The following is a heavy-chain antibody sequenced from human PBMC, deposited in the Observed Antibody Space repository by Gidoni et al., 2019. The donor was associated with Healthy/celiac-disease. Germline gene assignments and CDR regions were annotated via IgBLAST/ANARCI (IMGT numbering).Heavy chain of an antibody. V-gene: IGHV1-69*01. D-gene: IGHD3-22*01. CDR2: IIPIFGTA. Sequence: QVQLVQSGAAGKKPGSSVKVSCKASGSTFSSYAISRVRQAPGHGLEWLGGIIPIFGTATYAQKFQGRVTITADESTSTAYMELSSLRSEDTAVYYCARATYYYDSSGYYYEVSAFDIWGQGTMVTVSS. J-gene: IGHJ3*02. CDR1: GSTFSSYA. CDR3: ARATYYYDSSGYYYEVSAFDI.